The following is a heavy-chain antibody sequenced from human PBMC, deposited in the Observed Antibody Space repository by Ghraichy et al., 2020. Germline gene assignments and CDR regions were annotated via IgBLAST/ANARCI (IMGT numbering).Heavy chain of an antibody. CDR3: ARGAHDYGDYFDY. V-gene: IGHV4-34*01. CDR1: GGSFSTDY. Sequence: SETLSLTCAVYGGSFSTDYWSWIRQPPGKGLEWIGEINHSGSTNYNPSLKSRVTISVDTSKNQFSLKLTSVTAADMAIYFCARGAHDYGDYFDYWGQGILVTVSS. D-gene: IGHD4-17*01. CDR2: INHSGST. J-gene: IGHJ4*02.